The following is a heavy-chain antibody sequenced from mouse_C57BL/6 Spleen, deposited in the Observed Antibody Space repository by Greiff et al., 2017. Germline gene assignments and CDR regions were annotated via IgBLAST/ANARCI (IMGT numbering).Heavy chain of an antibody. D-gene: IGHD1-1*01. V-gene: IGHV5-4*01. CDR1: GFTFSSYA. Sequence: EVHLVEPGGGLVKPGGSLKLSCAASGFTFSSYAMSWVRQTPEKRLEWVANISDGGSYTYYPHNVKGRFPISRDNAKTNLYLKMSHLKTEDTAMDYYARENYYGISGYFDYWGQGTTLTVSS. CDR3: ARENYYGISGYFDY. CDR2: ISDGGSYT. J-gene: IGHJ2*01.